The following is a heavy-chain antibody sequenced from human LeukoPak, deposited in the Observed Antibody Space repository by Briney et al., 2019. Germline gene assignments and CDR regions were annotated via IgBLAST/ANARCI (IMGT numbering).Heavy chain of an antibody. CDR2: IYSDGTST. J-gene: IGHJ4*02. CDR1: GFTFSSHW. V-gene: IGHV3-74*01. D-gene: IGHD5-24*01. Sequence: GGSLRLSCAASGFTFSSHWMHWVRQAPGKGLVWGSLIYSDGTSTSYADSVEGRFTISRDNAKTTLYLQMNSLRAEDTPVYYCVRDGVATIPLDSWGQGTLVTVSS. CDR3: VRDGVATIPLDS.